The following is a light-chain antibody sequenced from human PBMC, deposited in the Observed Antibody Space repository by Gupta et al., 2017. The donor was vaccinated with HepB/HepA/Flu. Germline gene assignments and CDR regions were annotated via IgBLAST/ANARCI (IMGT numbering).Light chain of an antibody. CDR2: GAS. Sequence: AIQLTQSPSSLSASVGDRVTTTCRASQGITTALAWYQQKPGKAPNLLIYGASSLKGGVPSRFSGSGSGTDFTLTISSLQPEDFATYFCQQFNSYPLTFGGGTRVDI. V-gene: IGKV1-13*02. J-gene: IGKJ4*01. CDR1: QGITTA. CDR3: QQFNSYPLT.